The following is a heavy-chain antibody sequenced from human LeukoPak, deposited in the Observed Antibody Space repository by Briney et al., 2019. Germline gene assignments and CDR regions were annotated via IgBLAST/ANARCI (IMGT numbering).Heavy chain of an antibody. CDR1: GFTFSSYS. V-gene: IGHV3-21*01. J-gene: IGHJ4*02. D-gene: IGHD3-3*01. CDR2: ISSSSSYI. Sequence: GGSLRLSCAASGFTFSSYSMNWIRQAPGKGLEWVSSISSSSSYIYYADSVKGRFTISRDNAKNSLYLQMNSLRAEDTAVYYCARDIDFWSGYYYFDYWGQGTLVTVSS. CDR3: ARDIDFWSGYYYFDY.